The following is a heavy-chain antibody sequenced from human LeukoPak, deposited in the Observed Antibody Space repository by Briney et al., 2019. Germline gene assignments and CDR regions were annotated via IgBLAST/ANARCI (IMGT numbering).Heavy chain of an antibody. J-gene: IGHJ6*02. Sequence: NASETLSLTCTVSGGSISTYYWSWIRQPPGKGLEWIGYIFYGGSTNYNPSLKSRVTISVDTSKNQFSLKLSSVTAADTAVYYCARTIGYCSGGNCYPYYYGMDVWGQGTTVTVSS. D-gene: IGHD2-15*01. CDR2: IFYGGST. V-gene: IGHV4-59*01. CDR1: GGSISTYY. CDR3: ARTIGYCSGGNCYPYYYGMDV.